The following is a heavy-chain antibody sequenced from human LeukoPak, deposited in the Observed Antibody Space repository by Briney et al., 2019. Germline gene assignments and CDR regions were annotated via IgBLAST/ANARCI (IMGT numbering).Heavy chain of an antibody. J-gene: IGHJ3*02. CDR1: GFTFSSYSM. CDR3: ARDPYCSSTSCYHRVAFDI. CDR2: IYHSGST. Sequence: PGGSLRLSCAASGFTFSSYSMNWVRQAPGRGLEWIGYIYHSGSTYYNPSLKSRVTISVDRSKNQFSLKLSSVTAADTAVYYCARDPYCSSTSCYHRVAFDIWGQGTMVTVSS. D-gene: IGHD2-2*01. V-gene: IGHV4-4*02.